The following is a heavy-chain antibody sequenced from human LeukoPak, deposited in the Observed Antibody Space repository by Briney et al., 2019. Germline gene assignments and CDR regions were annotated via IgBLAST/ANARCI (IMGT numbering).Heavy chain of an antibody. CDR1: GFTFSNYA. CDR3: AREWYYYNSSGGDFDY. D-gene: IGHD3-22*01. V-gene: IGHV3-30-3*01. J-gene: IGHJ4*02. CDR2: ISYDGSNK. Sequence: GGSLRLSCAASGFTFSNYAMHWVRQAPGKGLEWVAVISYDGSNKYYADSVKGRFTISRDNSKNTLYLQMNSLRAEDTAVYYCAREWYYYNSSGGDFDYWGQGTLVTVSS.